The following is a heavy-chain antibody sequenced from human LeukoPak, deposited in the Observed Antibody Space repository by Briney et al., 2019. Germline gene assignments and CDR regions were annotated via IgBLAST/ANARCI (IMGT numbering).Heavy chain of an antibody. V-gene: IGHV3-43*02. D-gene: IGHD6-13*01. CDR1: GFTFDDYA. CDR3: AKVYVGSWYAYDH. Sequence: GESLKISCTASGFTFDDYAMHWVRQAPAKGLEWASLISGDGGTTDYADSVKGRFTISRDNRRNSLYLHMNSLRTEDTALYFCAKVYVGSWYAYDHWGQGTLVTVSS. J-gene: IGHJ4*02. CDR2: ISGDGGTT.